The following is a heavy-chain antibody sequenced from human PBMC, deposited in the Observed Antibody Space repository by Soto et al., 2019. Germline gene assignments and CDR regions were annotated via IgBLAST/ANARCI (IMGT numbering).Heavy chain of an antibody. CDR2: ISPYDGNT. D-gene: IGHD3-22*01. Sequence: ASVKVSCKASGYTFSSSGINWVRQAPGQGLEWLGWISPYDGNTKYAQILQGRVSMTTDTSTKTAYMEVRSLRSDDTAVYYCARGGYYDSSGSRNYHYYGMNVWGQ. CDR3: ARGGYYDSSGSRNYHYYGMNV. J-gene: IGHJ6*02. V-gene: IGHV1-18*01. CDR1: GYTFSSSG.